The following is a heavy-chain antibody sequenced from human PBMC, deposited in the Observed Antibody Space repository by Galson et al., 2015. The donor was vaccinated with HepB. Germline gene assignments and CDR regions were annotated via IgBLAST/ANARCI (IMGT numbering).Heavy chain of an antibody. CDR2: ISLTSIYT. V-gene: IGHV3-11*05. CDR3: VRDVWTGDGNRNYWYFDL. D-gene: IGHD3-16*01. CDR1: GFSLRAYG. J-gene: IGHJ2*01. Sequence: VKPTQTLTLACTFSGFSLRAYGMRVSWIRQAPGKGLEWLSYISLTSIYTNYTDSVRGRFIISRDNSKNSLFLQMNNLQVEDTAVYYCVRDVWTGDGNRNYWYFDLWGRGTLVTVSS.